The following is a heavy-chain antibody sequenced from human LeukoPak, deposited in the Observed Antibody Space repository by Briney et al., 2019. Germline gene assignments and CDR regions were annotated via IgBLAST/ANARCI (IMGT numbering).Heavy chain of an antibody. CDR3: ARVVIVVTIFGVVTYGFDY. Sequence: PSETLSLTCAVSGGSFSGYYWSWVRQPPGKGGEGMGEINHSRSTNYTPSLKSRVTISVDPSKTQFSLKLSSVTAADTAVYYCARVVIVVTIFGVVTYGFDYWGQGTLVTVSS. J-gene: IGHJ4*02. D-gene: IGHD3-3*01. CDR2: INHSRST. V-gene: IGHV4-34*01. CDR1: GGSFSGYY.